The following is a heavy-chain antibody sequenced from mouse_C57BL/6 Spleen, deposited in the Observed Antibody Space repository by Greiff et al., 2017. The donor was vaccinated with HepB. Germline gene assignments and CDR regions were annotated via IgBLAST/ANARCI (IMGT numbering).Heavy chain of an antibody. Sequence: QVQLQQPGAELVKPGASVKLSCKASGYTFTSYWMQWVKQRPGQGLEWIGEIDPSDSYTNYNQKLKGKATLTVDTSSSTAYMQLSSLTSEDSAVYYCARGGVLGFSFPYWGQGTLVTVSA. V-gene: IGHV1-50*01. J-gene: IGHJ3*01. CDR3: ARGGVLGFSFPY. CDR2: IDPSDSYT. D-gene: IGHD6-2*01. CDR1: GYTFTSYW.